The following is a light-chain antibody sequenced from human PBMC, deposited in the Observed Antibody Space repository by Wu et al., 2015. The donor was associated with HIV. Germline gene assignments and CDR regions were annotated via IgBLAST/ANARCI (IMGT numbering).Light chain of an antibody. V-gene: IGKV3-20*01. J-gene: IGKJ1*01. CDR3: QHYDNWRLT. CDR1: QNIGSTS. Sequence: EIVLTQSPGTLSLSPGQRATLSCRASQNIGSTSLAWYQQKPGQSPRLLIYDASSRASDIPDRFRGSGSGTEFTLTISSLLSEDFAVYYCQHYDNWRLTFGQGPRWNSN. CDR2: DAS.